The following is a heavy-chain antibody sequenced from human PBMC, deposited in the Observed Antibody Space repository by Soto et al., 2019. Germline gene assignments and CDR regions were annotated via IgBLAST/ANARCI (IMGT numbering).Heavy chain of an antibody. Sequence: GGSLRLSCAASGFTFSFYAVHWVRQAPGKGLEWVAVISYNGRNKHYVDSVKGRFTISRDNSQDTLYLQMDSLRPDDTAVYYCARQAKIGDRSQFYFDSWGQGILVTVSS. CDR3: ARQAKIGDRSQFYFDS. V-gene: IGHV3-30*04. CDR1: GFTFSFYA. CDR2: ISYNGRNK. J-gene: IGHJ4*02. D-gene: IGHD3-16*01.